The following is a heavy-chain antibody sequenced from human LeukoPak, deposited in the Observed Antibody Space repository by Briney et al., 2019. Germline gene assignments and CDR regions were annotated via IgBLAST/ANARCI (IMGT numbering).Heavy chain of an antibody. CDR3: ARWVRGVNYYFDY. Sequence: ASVKVSCKASGGTFSSYAISWVRQAPGQGLEWMGGIIPIFGTTNYAQKFQGRVTITADEATSTAYMELSSLRSEDTAVYYCARWVRGVNYYFDYWGQGTLVTVSS. CDR1: GGTFSSYA. V-gene: IGHV1-69*13. CDR2: IIPIFGTT. J-gene: IGHJ4*02. D-gene: IGHD3-10*01.